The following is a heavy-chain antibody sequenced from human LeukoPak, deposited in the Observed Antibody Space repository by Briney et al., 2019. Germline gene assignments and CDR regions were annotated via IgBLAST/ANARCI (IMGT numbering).Heavy chain of an antibody. Sequence: GASVKVSCKASGGTFSSYAINWVRQAPSQGLDWMGGIIQIFGRANNAQKFQGRVTITAQESTSTAYMELSSLRSEDTAVYYCARDARESGSALDYWGQGTLVTVSS. V-gene: IGHV1-69*13. J-gene: IGHJ4*02. D-gene: IGHD1-26*01. CDR2: IIQIFGRA. CDR1: GGTFSSYA. CDR3: ARDARESGSALDY.